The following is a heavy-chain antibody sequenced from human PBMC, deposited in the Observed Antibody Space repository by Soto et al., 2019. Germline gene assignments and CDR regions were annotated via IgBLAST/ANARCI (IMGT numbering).Heavy chain of an antibody. J-gene: IGHJ4*02. Sequence: GGSLRLSCAASGFTFSDYYMSWIRQAPGKGLEWVSYISSSGSTIYYADSVKGRFTIPRDNAKNSLYLQMNSLRAEDTAVYYCARVGVVPAAMRCDYWGQGTLVTVSS. CDR1: GFTFSDYY. V-gene: IGHV3-11*01. CDR2: ISSSGSTI. D-gene: IGHD2-2*01. CDR3: ARVGVVPAAMRCDY.